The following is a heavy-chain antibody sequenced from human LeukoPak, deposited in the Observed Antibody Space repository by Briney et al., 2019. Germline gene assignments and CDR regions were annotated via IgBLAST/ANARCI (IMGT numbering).Heavy chain of an antibody. J-gene: IGHJ6*02. V-gene: IGHV4-59*01. CDR1: GGSISRYY. D-gene: IGHD2-15*01. CDR3: ARGAASGMDV. CDR2: IFYSGTT. Sequence: PSETLSLTCTVSGGSISRYYWSWIRQPPGKGLEWIGYIFYSGTTNYNPSLKSRVTISVDTSKNQFSLKLSSVTAADTAVYYCARGAASGMDVWGQGTTVTVSS.